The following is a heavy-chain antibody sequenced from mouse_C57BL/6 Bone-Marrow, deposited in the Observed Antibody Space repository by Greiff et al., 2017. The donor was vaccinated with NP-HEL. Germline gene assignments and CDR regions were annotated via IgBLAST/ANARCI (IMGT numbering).Heavy chain of an antibody. Sequence: QVQLKQPGAELVKPGASVQMSCKASGYPFTSYWLTWVKQRPGHGLEWIGDIYPGRGRTTYNEKFQGKATLTVDTSSSTAYMQLSSRTSEDSAVYYCARENTVVARYWYFDVWGTGTTVTVSS. CDR2: IYPGRGRT. D-gene: IGHD1-1*01. CDR3: ARENTVVARYWYFDV. CDR1: GYPFTSYW. J-gene: IGHJ1*03. V-gene: IGHV1-55*01.